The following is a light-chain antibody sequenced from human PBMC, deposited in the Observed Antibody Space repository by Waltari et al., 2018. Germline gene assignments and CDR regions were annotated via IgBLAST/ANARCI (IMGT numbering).Light chain of an antibody. J-gene: IGKJ1*01. CDR2: GAS. Sequence: EIVMTQSPATLSVSPGERATLSCKARQSVSSNLAWYQQKPGQAPRLLIYGASTRATGIPARFSGSGSGTEFTLTISSLQSEDFAVYYCQQYNNRPRTFGQGTKVEIK. CDR3: QQYNNRPRT. V-gene: IGKV3-15*01. CDR1: QSVSSN.